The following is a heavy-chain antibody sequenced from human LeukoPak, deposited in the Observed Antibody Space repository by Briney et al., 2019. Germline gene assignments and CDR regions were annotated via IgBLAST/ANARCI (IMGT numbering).Heavy chain of an antibody. D-gene: IGHD6-6*01. CDR3: ARGGREYSSSYYFDY. CDR2: INHSGST. V-gene: IGHV4-34*01. CDR1: GGSFSGYY. Sequence: SETLSLTCAVYGGSFSGYYWSWIRQPPGKGLEWIGEINHSGSTNYNPSLKSRVTISVDTSKNQFSLKLSSVTAADTAVYYCARGGREYSSSYYFDYWGQGTLVTVSS. J-gene: IGHJ4*02.